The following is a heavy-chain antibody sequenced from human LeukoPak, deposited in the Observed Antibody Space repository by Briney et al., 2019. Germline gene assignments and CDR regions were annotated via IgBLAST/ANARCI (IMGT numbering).Heavy chain of an antibody. CDR3: AKDRSTHNPWYYFDF. CDR2: VSYDGEKK. D-gene: IGHD3-16*02. V-gene: IGHV3-30*09. Sequence: PGGSLRLSCAASGFTFSSHAMHWVRQAPGKGLEWVAIVSYDGEKKFYADSVKGRFAISRDNSKNTLSLQMNSLRPQDTAVYFCAKDRSTHNPWYYFDFWGQGTLVTVSS. CDR1: GFTFSSHA. J-gene: IGHJ4*02.